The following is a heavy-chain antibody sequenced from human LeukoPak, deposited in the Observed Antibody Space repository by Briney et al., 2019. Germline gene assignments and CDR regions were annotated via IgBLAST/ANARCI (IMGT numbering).Heavy chain of an antibody. CDR3: ARELVAAGAGDDY. CDR1: GGSISSGINY. CDR2: MYTSGSA. V-gene: IGHV4-61*02. J-gene: IGHJ4*02. Sequence: SETLSLTCTVSGGSISSGINYWHWIRQPAGKGLEWIGRMYTSGSANYNPSLKSRVTISVDTSKNQFSLKLSSVTAADTAVYYCARELVAAGAGDDYWGQGTLVTVSS. D-gene: IGHD6-13*01.